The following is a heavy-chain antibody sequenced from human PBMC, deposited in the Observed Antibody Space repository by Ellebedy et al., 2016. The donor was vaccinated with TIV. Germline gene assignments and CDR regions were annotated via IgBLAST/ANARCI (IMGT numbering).Heavy chain of an antibody. D-gene: IGHD3-3*01. CDR3: ARGEGGFWSGYPERFDP. CDR1: GFNIIDYD. Sequence: GESLKISCAASGFNIIDYDMDWVRQAPGKGLEWVAAIGYTGKNEYFADSVKGRFTIARDTSKNTVYLQMNSLRAEDTAVYYCARGEGGFWSGYPERFDPWGQGTLVTVSS. J-gene: IGHJ5*02. V-gene: IGHV3-33*08. CDR2: IGYTGKNE.